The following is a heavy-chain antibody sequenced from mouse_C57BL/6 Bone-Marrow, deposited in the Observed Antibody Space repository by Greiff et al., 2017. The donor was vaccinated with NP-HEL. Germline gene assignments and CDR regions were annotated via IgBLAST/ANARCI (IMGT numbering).Heavy chain of an antibody. J-gene: IGHJ4*01. D-gene: IGHD2-1*01. CDR2: IYPRSGNT. Sequence: VQLVESGAELARPGASVKLSCKASGYTFTSYGISWVKQRTGQGLEWIGEIYPRSGNTYYNEKFKGKATLTADKSSSTAYMELRSLTSEDSAVYFCARDYGNFFYYAMDYWGQGTSVTVSS. CDR3: ARDYGNFFYYAMDY. CDR1: GYTFTSYG. V-gene: IGHV1-81*01.